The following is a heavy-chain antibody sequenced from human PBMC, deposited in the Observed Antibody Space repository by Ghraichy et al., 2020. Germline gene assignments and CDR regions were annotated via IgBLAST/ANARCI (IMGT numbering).Heavy chain of an antibody. J-gene: IGHJ6*02. CDR1: GFTFSSYS. D-gene: IGHD3-3*01. Sequence: GESLNISCAASGFTFSSYSMNWVRQAPGKGLEWVSSISSSSSYIYYADSVKGRFTISRDNAKNSLYLQMNSLRAEDTAVYYCARGLPDYDFWSGDHYGMDVWGQGTTVTVSS. V-gene: IGHV3-21*01. CDR3: ARGLPDYDFWSGDHYGMDV. CDR2: ISSSSSYI.